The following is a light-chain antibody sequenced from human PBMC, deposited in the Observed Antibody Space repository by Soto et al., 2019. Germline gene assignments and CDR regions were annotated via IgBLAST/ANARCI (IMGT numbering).Light chain of an antibody. CDR2: DAS. CDR3: QQRGNWPPT. V-gene: IGKV3-11*01. J-gene: IGKJ3*01. CDR1: QSVSSY. Sequence: EVVLTQSPAILSLSPGERATLSCRASQSVSSYLAWYQQKPGQIPRLLIYDASNRATGIPARFSGSGSGTDFTLTIIRLEPEDFAVYFCQQRGNWPPTFGPGTKVDI.